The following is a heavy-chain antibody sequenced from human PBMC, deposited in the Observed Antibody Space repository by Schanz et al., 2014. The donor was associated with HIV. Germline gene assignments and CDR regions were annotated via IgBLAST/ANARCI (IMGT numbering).Heavy chain of an antibody. Sequence: QVQLVQSGAEVKEPGASVKVSCKASGYTFTGYYLHWIRQAPGPGLEWMGWFNPNRGGRIYPQKFEGRVTMTRDTSISTAYMELSSLRYDDTAVYYCAREPSFSGLDVWGQGTTVIVSS. J-gene: IGHJ6*02. CDR2: FNPNRGGR. V-gene: IGHV1-2*02. CDR3: AREPSFSGLDV. D-gene: IGHD6-6*01. CDR1: GYTFTGYY.